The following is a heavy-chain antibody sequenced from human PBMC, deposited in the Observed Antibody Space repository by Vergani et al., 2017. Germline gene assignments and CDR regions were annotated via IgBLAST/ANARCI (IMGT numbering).Heavy chain of an antibody. Sequence: QVQLQQWGAGLLKPSETLSLTCAVYGGSFSGYYWSWIRQPPGKGLEWIGEINHSGSTNYNPSLKSRVTISVDTSKNQFSLKLSSVTAADTALYYCAKSARANLNWSISYYFDYWGQGTLVTVSS. CDR3: AKSARANLNWSISYYFDY. CDR2: INHSGST. CDR1: GGSFSGYY. D-gene: IGHD1-1*01. V-gene: IGHV4-34*01. J-gene: IGHJ4*02.